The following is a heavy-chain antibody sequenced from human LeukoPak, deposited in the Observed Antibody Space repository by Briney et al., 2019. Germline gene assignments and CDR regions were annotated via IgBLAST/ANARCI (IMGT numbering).Heavy chain of an antibody. J-gene: IGHJ4*02. CDR2: IYSGGST. Sequence: PGGSLRLSCAASGFTVSSNYMSWVRQAPGKGLEWVSVIYSGGSTYYADSVKGRFTISRDNSKNTLYLQMNSLRAEDTAVYYCARAQGGSGSYYFFDYWGQGTLVTVSS. V-gene: IGHV3-53*01. D-gene: IGHD1-26*01. CDR1: GFTVSSNY. CDR3: ARAQGGSGSYYFFDY.